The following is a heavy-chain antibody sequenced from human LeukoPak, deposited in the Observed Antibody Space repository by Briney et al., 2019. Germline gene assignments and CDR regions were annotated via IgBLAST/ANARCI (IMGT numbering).Heavy chain of an antibody. CDR3: TTGGNVIVAGTRAFDI. Sequence: AGGSLRLSCAASGFIFSNAWMNWVRQAPGKGLEWVGHIKSDTDGGTTDHAAPVQRRFTISRDDSQAILYLQMNSLKIEDTAVYYCTTGGNVIVAGTRAFDIWGQGTLVTVSS. CDR1: GFIFSNAW. J-gene: IGHJ3*02. V-gene: IGHV3-15*07. CDR2: IKSDTDGGTT. D-gene: IGHD5-12*01.